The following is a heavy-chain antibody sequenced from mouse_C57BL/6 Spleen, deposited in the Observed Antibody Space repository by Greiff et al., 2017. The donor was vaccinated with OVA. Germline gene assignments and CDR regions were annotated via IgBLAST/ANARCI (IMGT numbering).Heavy chain of an antibody. CDR2: IDPSDSYT. CDR3: ATVYYYGYDGY. V-gene: IGHV1-50*01. J-gene: IGHJ2*01. D-gene: IGHD1-2*01. CDR1: GYTFTSYW. Sequence: QVQLQQPGAELVKPGASVKLSCKASGYTFTSYWMQWVKQRPGQGLEWIGEIDPSDSYTNYNQKFKGKATLTVDTSSSTAYMQLSSLTSEDSAVYYCATVYYYGYDGYWGQGTTLTVSS.